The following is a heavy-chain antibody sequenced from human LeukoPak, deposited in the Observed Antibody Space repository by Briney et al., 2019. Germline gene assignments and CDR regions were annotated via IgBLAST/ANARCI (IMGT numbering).Heavy chain of an antibody. CDR2: ISSSSSYI. Sequence: GGSLRLSCAASGFTFSSYSMNWVRQAPGKGLEWDSSISSSSSYIYYADSVKGRFTISRDNAKNSLYLQMNSLRAEDTAVYYCARDRGGDIVVVPAADGGFDYWGQGTLVTVSS. CDR1: GFTFSSYS. D-gene: IGHD2-2*01. CDR3: ARDRGGDIVVVPAADGGFDY. V-gene: IGHV3-21*01. J-gene: IGHJ4*02.